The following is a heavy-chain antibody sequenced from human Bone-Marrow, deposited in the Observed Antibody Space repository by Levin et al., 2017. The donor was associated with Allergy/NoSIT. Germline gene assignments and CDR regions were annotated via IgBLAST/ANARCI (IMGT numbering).Heavy chain of an antibody. CDR2: IFISGST. CDR3: AVDYGDYAWFDP. V-gene: IGHV4-4*07. J-gene: IGHJ5*02. Sequence: PSETLSLTCTVSGASMSTYYWNWIRQPAGKGLEWIGRIFISGSTKYNPSLKSRVTMSLDTSKNQFSLKLTSLTAADTALYCCAVDYGDYAWFDPWGQGILVTVSS. CDR1: GASMSTYY. D-gene: IGHD4-17*01.